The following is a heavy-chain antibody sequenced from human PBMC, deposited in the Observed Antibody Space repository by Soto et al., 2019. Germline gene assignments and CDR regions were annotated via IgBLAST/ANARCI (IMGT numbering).Heavy chain of an antibody. CDR2: ISLYSDGI. Sequence: QVQLVQSGGEVTKPGASVKVSCKTSGYTFSNYGITWVRQAPVQPLEWLGRISLYSDGIIYAQKLQRRVSMTPDTSTTPAYMELRSLSSAAAAVYSCARGVTGGEARCGPSGQG. CDR3: ARGVTGGEARCGP. D-gene: IGHD4-4*01. V-gene: IGHV1-18*01. CDR1: GYTFSNYG. J-gene: IGHJ5*02.